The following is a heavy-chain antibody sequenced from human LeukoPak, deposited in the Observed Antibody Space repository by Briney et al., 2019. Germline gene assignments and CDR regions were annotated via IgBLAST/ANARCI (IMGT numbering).Heavy chain of an antibody. Sequence: GGTLRLSCAASGFTFSSYAMSWLRQAPGKGLERDSAISGSSGSTYYADSVKGRFTISRDNSKNTLYLQMNSLRAEDTAVYYCAKDQTAPGMYYFDYWGQGTLVTVSS. D-gene: IGHD6-13*01. CDR3: AKDQTAPGMYYFDY. V-gene: IGHV3-23*01. CDR2: ISGSSGST. J-gene: IGHJ4*02. CDR1: GFTFSSYA.